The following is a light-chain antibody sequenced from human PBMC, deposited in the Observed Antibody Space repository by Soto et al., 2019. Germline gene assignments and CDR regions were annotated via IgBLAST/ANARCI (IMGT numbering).Light chain of an antibody. CDR1: QDISRW. CDR3: QQAYNFPRT. V-gene: IGKV1D-12*01. CDR2: AAS. Sequence: GDRVTIPCRASQDISRWLAWYQLKPGEAPKLLIFAASSLHNGVPSRFRGSGSGTYFTLTISGLQPGDFATYYCQQAYNFPRTFGQGTKVDLK. J-gene: IGKJ1*01.